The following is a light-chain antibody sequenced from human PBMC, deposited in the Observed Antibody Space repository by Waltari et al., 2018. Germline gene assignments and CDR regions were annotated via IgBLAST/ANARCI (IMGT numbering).Light chain of an antibody. CDR1: QSISSW. CDR2: KAS. J-gene: IGKJ1*01. V-gene: IGKV1-5*03. Sequence: DIQMTQSPSTLSVSVGDRVTITCRASQSISSWLAWYQQKPGKAPKLLIYKASSLESGVPSRFSGSGSGTEFTLTISSLQPDDFATYYCQQYNSHSKTFGQGTKVEIK. CDR3: QQYNSHSKT.